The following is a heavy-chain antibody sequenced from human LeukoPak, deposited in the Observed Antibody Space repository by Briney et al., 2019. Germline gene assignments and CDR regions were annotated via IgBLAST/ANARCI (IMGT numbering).Heavy chain of an antibody. CDR3: ACLDSSGYRPFDY. J-gene: IGHJ4*02. CDR1: GFTFSSYG. V-gene: IGHV3-33*01. Sequence: PGRSLRLSCAASGFTFSSYGMHWVRQAPGKGLEWVAVIWYDGSNKYYADSVKGRFTISRDNSKNTLYLQMNSLRAEDTAVYYCACLDSSGYRPFDYWGQGTLVTVSS. D-gene: IGHD3-22*01. CDR2: IWYDGSNK.